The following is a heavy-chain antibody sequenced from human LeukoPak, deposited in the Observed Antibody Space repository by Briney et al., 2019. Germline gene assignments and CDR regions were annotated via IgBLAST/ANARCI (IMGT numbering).Heavy chain of an antibody. J-gene: IGHJ4*02. CDR3: AEHQASRPN. Sequence: GGSLRLSCAASGFSISTYAMNWVRQAPGKGLEWVSGISGSSDNTYYADSVKGRFTISRDNSKNTLSLQMSSMRADDTAVYCCAEHQASRPNWGQVTLVTVAA. CDR1: GFSISTYA. D-gene: IGHD6-6*01. CDR2: ISGSSDNT. V-gene: IGHV3-23*01.